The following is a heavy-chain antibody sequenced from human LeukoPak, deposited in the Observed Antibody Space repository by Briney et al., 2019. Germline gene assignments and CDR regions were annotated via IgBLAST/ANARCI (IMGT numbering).Heavy chain of an antibody. CDR3: ASRVGATTGFDY. CDR2: IYHSGST. CDR1: GGSISSYY. V-gene: IGHV4-59*08. J-gene: IGHJ4*02. Sequence: SETLSLTCTVSGGSISSYYWSWIRQPPGKGLEWIGYIYHSGSTNYNPSLKNRVTISVDTSKNQFSLKLSSVTAADTAVYYCASRVGATTGFDYWGQGTLVTVSS. D-gene: IGHD1-26*01.